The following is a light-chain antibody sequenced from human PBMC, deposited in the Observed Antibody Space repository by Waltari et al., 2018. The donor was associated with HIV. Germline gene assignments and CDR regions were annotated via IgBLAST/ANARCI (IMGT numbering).Light chain of an antibody. V-gene: IGLV2-14*01. J-gene: IGLJ3*02. Sequence: HSALTQPASVSGSPGQSITSSCTGTTSDISDFNFVSWYQQSPGRAPKLIIFEVYSRPSGLSDRFSGSNSGVTASLTISALRAEDEADYFCSSYSARGFVVFGGGTKVTVL. CDR1: TSDISDFNF. CDR3: SSYSARGFVV. CDR2: EVY.